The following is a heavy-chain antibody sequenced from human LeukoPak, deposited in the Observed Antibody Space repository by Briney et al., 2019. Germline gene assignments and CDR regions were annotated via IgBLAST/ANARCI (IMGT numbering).Heavy chain of an antibody. V-gene: IGHV1-18*04. CDR2: ISAYNGNT. Sequence: ASVKVSCKASGYTFTNYYMHWVRQAPGQGLEWMGWISAYNGNTNYAQKLQGRVTMTTDTSTSTAYMELRSLRSDDTAVYYCARDGGDYPDAFDIWGQGTMVTVSS. D-gene: IGHD4-17*01. CDR3: ARDGGDYPDAFDI. J-gene: IGHJ3*02. CDR1: GYTFTNYY.